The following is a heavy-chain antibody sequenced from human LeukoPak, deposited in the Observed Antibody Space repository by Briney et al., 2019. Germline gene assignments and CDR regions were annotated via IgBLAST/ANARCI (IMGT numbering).Heavy chain of an antibody. CDR1: GFIFSNYW. D-gene: IGHD2-21*02. Sequence: PGGSLRLSCAASGFIFSNYWMSWVRQAPGKGLEWVADIKQDGNQKYYVDPVEGRFTISRDNAKNSLYLQMNSLRVEDTAVYYCARDCGSDCSQAFDIWGQGTMVTVSS. CDR3: ARDCGSDCSQAFDI. J-gene: IGHJ3*02. CDR2: IKQDGNQK. V-gene: IGHV3-7*05.